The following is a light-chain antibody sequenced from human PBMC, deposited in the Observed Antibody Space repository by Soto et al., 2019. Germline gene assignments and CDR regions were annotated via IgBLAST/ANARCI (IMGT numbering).Light chain of an antibody. J-gene: IGKJ4*01. CDR3: TQYYNTLLS. CDR2: WAS. Sequence: DIVMTQSPDSLAVSLGERATINCKSSQSILYNSNNKNYLAWYQQKPGQPPKLLIYWASTRESGVPDRFSGIASGTDFTLTISSLQAEDVAVYFCTQYYNTLLSFGGGTKVEIK. CDR1: QSILYNSNNKNY. V-gene: IGKV4-1*01.